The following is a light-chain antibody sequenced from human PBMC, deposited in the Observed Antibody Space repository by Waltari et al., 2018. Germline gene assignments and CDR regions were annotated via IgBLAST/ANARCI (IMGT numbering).Light chain of an antibody. J-gene: IGLJ2*01. CDR1: SSDVGGYNH. V-gene: IGLV2-14*01. CDR2: EVT. Sequence: QSALTQPASVSGSPGQSVPISCTGTSSDVGGYNHVSWYQQHPGNAPKLMIYEVTHRPSGVSNRFSGSKSGNTASLTISGLQAEDEADYYCSSYTSSTYPVVFGGGTKLTVL. CDR3: SSYTSSTYPVV.